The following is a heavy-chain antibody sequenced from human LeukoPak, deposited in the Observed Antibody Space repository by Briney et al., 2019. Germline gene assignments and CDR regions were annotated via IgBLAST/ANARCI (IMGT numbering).Heavy chain of an antibody. CDR1: GFTFSSDS. J-gene: IGHJ5*02. CDR2: ISSSSYI. CDR3: AREDPGFDP. Sequence: GGTRRLSCATYGFTFSSDSMNWVRQAPGKGLEWVSSISSSSYIYYADSVKGRFTISRDNAKNSLYLHMNSLRAEDTAVYYCAREDPGFDPWGQGTLVTVSS. V-gene: IGHV3-21*01.